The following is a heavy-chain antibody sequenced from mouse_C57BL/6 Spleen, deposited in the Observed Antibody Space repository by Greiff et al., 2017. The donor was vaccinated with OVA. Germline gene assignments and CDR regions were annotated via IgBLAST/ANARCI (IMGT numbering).Heavy chain of an antibody. CDR2: ISNGGGST. CDR3: ARDSSGWFAY. V-gene: IGHV5-12*01. Sequence: EVKVVESGGGLVQPGGSLKLSCAASGFTFSDYYMYWVRQTPEKRLEWVAYISNGGGSTYYPDTVKGRFTISRDNAKNTLYLQMSRLKSEDTAMYYCARDSSGWFAYWGQGTLVTVSA. CDR1: GFTFSDYY. D-gene: IGHD3-2*02. J-gene: IGHJ3*01.